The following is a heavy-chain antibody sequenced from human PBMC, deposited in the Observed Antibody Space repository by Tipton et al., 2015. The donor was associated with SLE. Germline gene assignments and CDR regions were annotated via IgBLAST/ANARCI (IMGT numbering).Heavy chain of an antibody. V-gene: IGHV4-38-2*01. CDR2: IYHSGKN. CDR3: ARVSDLWSDVD. CDR1: DYSISYGYY. J-gene: IGHJ4*02. Sequence: TLSLTCVVSDYSISYGYYWGWIRQPPGKGLEWVGSIYHSGKNYYNPSLRSRVTISKDKSKNQFSLRLTSVTAADTALYYCARVSDLWSDVDWGQGTLVTVSS. D-gene: IGHD3-3*01.